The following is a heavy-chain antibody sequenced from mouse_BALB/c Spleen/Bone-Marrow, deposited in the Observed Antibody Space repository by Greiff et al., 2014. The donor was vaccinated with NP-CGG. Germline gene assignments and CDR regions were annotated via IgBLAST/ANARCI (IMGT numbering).Heavy chain of an antibody. V-gene: IGHV14-3*02. CDR1: GFNIKDTY. D-gene: IGHD2-3*01. CDR3: ARSLYDGYFSWFAY. CDR2: TDPANGNT. Sequence: VQLQQSGAELVKPGASVKLSCTASGFNIKDTYMHWVKQRPEQGLEWIGRTDPANGNTKYDPKFQGKATITADTSSNTAYLQLSSLTSEDTAVYYCARSLYDGYFSWFAYWGQGTLVTVSA. J-gene: IGHJ3*01.